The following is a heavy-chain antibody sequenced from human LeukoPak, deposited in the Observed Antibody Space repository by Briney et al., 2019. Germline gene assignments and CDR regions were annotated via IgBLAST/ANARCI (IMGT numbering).Heavy chain of an antibody. V-gene: IGHV4-59*01. CDR1: GGSIRSYY. CDR3: AREGGSNLNWFDP. CDR2: IYYSGST. Sequence: SETLSLTCTVSGGSIRSYYWSWIRQPPGKGLEWIGYIYYSGSTNYNPSLKSRVTISVDTSKNQFSLKLSSVTAADTAVYYCAREGGSNLNWFDPWGQGTLVTVSS. D-gene: IGHD4-11*01. J-gene: IGHJ5*02.